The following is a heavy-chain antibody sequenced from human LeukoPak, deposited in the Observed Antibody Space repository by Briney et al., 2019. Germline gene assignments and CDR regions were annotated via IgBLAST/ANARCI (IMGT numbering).Heavy chain of an antibody. CDR3: VKDRSGWYDGFDY. CDR1: GFTFSSYS. V-gene: IGHV3-21*01. CDR2: ISSSSSYI. Sequence: KPGGSLRLSCAASGFTFSSYSMNWVRQAPGKGLEWVSSISSSSSYIYYADSVKGRFTISRDNSKNTLYLQMSSLRAEDTAVYYCVKDRSGWYDGFDYWGQGTLVTVSS. J-gene: IGHJ4*02. D-gene: IGHD6-19*01.